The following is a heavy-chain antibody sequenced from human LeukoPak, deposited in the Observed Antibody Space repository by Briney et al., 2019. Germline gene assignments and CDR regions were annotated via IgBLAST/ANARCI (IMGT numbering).Heavy chain of an antibody. CDR2: ISGSGGST. CDR3: AKSPPMVGATLVSGYYYYGMDV. Sequence: PGGSLRLSCAGSGFTFSNYGVSWVRQAPGKGLEWVSAISGSGGSTYYADSVKGRFTISRDNSKNTLYLQMNSLRAEDTAVYYCAKSPPMVGATLVSGYYYYGMDVWGQGTTVTVS. D-gene: IGHD1-26*01. CDR1: GFTFSNYG. V-gene: IGHV3-23*01. J-gene: IGHJ6*02.